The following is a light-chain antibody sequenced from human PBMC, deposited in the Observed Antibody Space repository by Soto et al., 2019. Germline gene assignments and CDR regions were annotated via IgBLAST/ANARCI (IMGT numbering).Light chain of an antibody. CDR1: SSDVGGYNY. CDR2: DVS. CDR3: SSYTSSSTVV. V-gene: IGLV2-14*01. Sequence: QSVLTQPASVSGSPGQSITISCTGTSSDVGGYNYVSWYQQHPGNAPKLMIYDVSNRPSGVSNRVSGSKSGNTASLTISGLQAEDEADYYCSSYTSSSTVVFGGGTKLTVL. J-gene: IGLJ2*01.